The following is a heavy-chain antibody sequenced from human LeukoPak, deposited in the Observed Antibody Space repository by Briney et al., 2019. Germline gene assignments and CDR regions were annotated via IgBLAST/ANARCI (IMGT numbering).Heavy chain of an antibody. Sequence: ASVKVSCKASGYTFTSYAMHWVRQAPGHRLEWMGWINAGNGNTKYSQKLHGRVTITRDTSASTAYTELSSLRSEHTAVYYCASGGDYYDSSGYYYPMTFDYWGQGTLVTVSS. CDR1: GYTFTSYA. D-gene: IGHD3-22*01. V-gene: IGHV1-3*01. CDR2: INAGNGNT. J-gene: IGHJ4*02. CDR3: ASGGDYYDSSGYYYPMTFDY.